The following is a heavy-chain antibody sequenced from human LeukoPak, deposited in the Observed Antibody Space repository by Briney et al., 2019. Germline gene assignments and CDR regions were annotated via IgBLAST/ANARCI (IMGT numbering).Heavy chain of an antibody. Sequence: GGSLILSCAASGFTFSSYEMNWVRQAPGKGLEWVSYISSSGSTIFYADSVKGRFTISRDNAKNSLYLQMNSLRAEDTAVYYCARLYSSSSGLRASDYWGQGTLVTVSS. J-gene: IGHJ4*02. CDR3: ARLYSSSSGLRASDY. CDR1: GFTFSSYE. D-gene: IGHD6-6*01. V-gene: IGHV3-48*03. CDR2: ISSSGSTI.